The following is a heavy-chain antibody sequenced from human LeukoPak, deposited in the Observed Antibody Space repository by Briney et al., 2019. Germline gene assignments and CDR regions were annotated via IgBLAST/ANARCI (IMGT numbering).Heavy chain of an antibody. CDR3: ARRFAPSRNDAFDI. Sequence: PSETLSLTCTVSGFSINSSSYYWGWIRQPPGKGLEWIGTIYYSGSTYYNPSLKSRVTISVDTSKNQFSLKLSSVTASDTAVYYCARRFAPSRNDAFDIWGQGTMVTVSS. D-gene: IGHD3-10*01. CDR1: GFSINSSSYY. J-gene: IGHJ3*02. V-gene: IGHV4-39*01. CDR2: IYYSGST.